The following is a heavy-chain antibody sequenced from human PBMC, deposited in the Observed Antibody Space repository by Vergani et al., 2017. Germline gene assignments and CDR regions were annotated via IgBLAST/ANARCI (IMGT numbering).Heavy chain of an antibody. Sequence: EVQLVESGGGLVQPGGSLRLSCAASGFTFSIYWMSWVRQAPGKGLEWVANIKQDGSEKYYVDSVKGRFTISRDNSKNTLYLQMNSLRAEDTAVYYCAKDSSVAAAGTVHDAEYYYYGMDVWGQGTTVTVSS. CDR3: AKDSSVAAAGTVHDAEYYYYGMDV. CDR2: IKQDGSEK. J-gene: IGHJ6*02. D-gene: IGHD6-13*01. V-gene: IGHV3-7*01. CDR1: GFTFSIYW.